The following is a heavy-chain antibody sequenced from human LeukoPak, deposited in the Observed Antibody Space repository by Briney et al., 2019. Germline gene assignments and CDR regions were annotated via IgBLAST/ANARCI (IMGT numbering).Heavy chain of an antibody. CDR2: IYYSGST. CDR3: ARVRLSSNWNDPYLNWFDP. D-gene: IGHD1-1*01. V-gene: IGHV4-59*01. J-gene: IGHJ5*02. Sequence: SETLSLTCAVYGGSFSGYYWSWIRQPAGKGLEWIGYIYYSGSTNYNPSLKSRVTISVDTSKNQFSLKLTSVTAADTAVYYCARVRLSSNWNDPYLNWFDPWGQGTLVTVSS. CDR1: GGSFSGYY.